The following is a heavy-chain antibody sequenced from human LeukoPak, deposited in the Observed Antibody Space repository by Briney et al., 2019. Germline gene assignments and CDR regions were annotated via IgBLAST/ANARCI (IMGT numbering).Heavy chain of an antibody. V-gene: IGHV3-30*02. Sequence: GGSLRLSCAASGFTFSSYGMHWVRQAPGKGLEWVAFIRYDGSKKYYADSVKGRFTISRDNSKNTLYLQMNSLRPEDTAVYYCAKERIPYYYDSSEGFDYWGQGTLVTVSS. CDR3: AKERIPYYYDSSEGFDY. CDR2: IRYDGSKK. CDR1: GFTFSSYG. J-gene: IGHJ4*02. D-gene: IGHD3-22*01.